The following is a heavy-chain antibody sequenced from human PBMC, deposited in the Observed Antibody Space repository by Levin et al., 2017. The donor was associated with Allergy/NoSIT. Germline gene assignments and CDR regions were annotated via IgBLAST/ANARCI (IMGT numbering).Heavy chain of an antibody. CDR1: GGSISSYY. Sequence: PSETLSLTCTVSGGSISSYYWSWIRQPPGKGLEWIGYIYYSGSTNYNPSLKSRVTISVDTSKNQFSLKLSSVTAADTAVYYCAREGGYYDSSGYYNDAFDIWGQGTMVTVSS. J-gene: IGHJ3*02. CDR3: AREGGYYDSSGYYNDAFDI. V-gene: IGHV4-59*01. D-gene: IGHD3-22*01. CDR2: IYYSGST.